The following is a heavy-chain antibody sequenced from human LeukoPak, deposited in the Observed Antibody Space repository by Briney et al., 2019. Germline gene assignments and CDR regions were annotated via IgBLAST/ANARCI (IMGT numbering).Heavy chain of an antibody. CDR2: INDDSSDI. J-gene: IGHJ4*02. Sequence: PGGSLRLSCAAYGFTFSLYAMNWVRQAPGKGLEWVSYINDDSSDIHYAGSVRGRFTISRDDARKRLYLQLTSLRVEDTAVYYCARDTLQPGLIDSWGQGTLVTVSS. D-gene: IGHD2-15*01. CDR3: ARDTLQPGLIDS. V-gene: IGHV3-21*05. CDR1: GFTFSLYA.